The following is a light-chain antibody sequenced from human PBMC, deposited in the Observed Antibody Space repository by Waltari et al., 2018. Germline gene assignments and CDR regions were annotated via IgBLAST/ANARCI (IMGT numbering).Light chain of an antibody. CDR3: MQALQTPFT. CDR1: QSLLHSNGYNY. J-gene: IGKJ3*01. CDR2: LGS. Sequence: DIVMTQSPLSLPVTPGEPASISCRSSQSLLHSNGYNYLDWYLQKPGQSPQLLIYLGSNRASGGPDRFSGNGSGTDFTLKISRVEAEDVGVYYCMQALQTPFTFGPGTKVDIK. V-gene: IGKV2-28*01.